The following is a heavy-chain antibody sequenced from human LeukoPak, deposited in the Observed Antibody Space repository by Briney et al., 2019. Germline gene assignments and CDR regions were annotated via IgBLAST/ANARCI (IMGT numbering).Heavy chain of an antibody. V-gene: IGHV3-7*01. Sequence: GGSLRLSCAASGFTLSSYWMSWVRQAPGKGLERVANIKQDGSEKYYVDSVKGRFTISRDNAKNSLYLQMNSLRAEDTAVYYCAREGRWLHLDYWGQGTLVTVSS. CDR3: AREGRWLHLDY. CDR1: GFTLSSYW. J-gene: IGHJ4*02. D-gene: IGHD5-24*01. CDR2: IKQDGSEK.